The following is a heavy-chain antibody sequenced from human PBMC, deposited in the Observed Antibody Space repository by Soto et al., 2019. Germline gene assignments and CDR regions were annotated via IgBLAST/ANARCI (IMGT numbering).Heavy chain of an antibody. CDR3: AKARHYDFWSGYEYGMDV. Sequence: PGGSLRLSCAASGFTFSSYAMSWVRQAPGKGLEWVSAISGSGGSTYYADSVKGRFTISRDNSKNTLYLQMNSLRAEDTAVYYCAKARHYDFWSGYEYGMDVWGQGTTVTVSS. CDR2: ISGSGGST. D-gene: IGHD3-3*01. V-gene: IGHV3-23*01. CDR1: GFTFSSYA. J-gene: IGHJ6*02.